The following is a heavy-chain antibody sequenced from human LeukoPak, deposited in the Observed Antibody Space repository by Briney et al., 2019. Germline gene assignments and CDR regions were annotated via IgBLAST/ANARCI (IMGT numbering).Heavy chain of an antibody. D-gene: IGHD3-10*01. CDR1: GFTFSSYA. CDR3: ARAGGDYGSGRKPLDL. J-gene: IGHJ2*01. CDR2: ISYDGSNK. Sequence: PGGSLRLSCAASGFTFSSYAMHWVRQAPGKGLEWVAVISYDGSNKYYADSVKGRFTTSRDNSKNTLYLQMNSLRAEDTAVYYCARAGGDYGSGRKPLDLWGRGTLVTVSS. V-gene: IGHV3-30-3*01.